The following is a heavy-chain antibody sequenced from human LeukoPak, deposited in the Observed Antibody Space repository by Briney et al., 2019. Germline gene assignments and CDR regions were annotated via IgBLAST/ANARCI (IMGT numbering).Heavy chain of an antibody. CDR3: NTTSGPYYYYGMDV. CDR1: GFTFSNAW. J-gene: IGHJ6*02. Sequence: GGSLRLSCAASGFTFSNAWMSWVRQAPGKGLEWVGRIKSKTDGGTTDYAAPVKGRFTISRDDSKNTLYLQMNSLKTEDTAVYYCNTTSGPYYYYGMDVWGQGTTVTVSS. V-gene: IGHV3-15*01. CDR2: IKSKTDGGTT.